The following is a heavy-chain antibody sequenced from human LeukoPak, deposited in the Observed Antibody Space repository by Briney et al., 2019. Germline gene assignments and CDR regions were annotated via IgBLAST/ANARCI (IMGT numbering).Heavy chain of an antibody. J-gene: IGHJ4*02. V-gene: IGHV1-2*02. CDR1: GYTFTGYY. Sequence: ASVKVSCKASGYTFTGYYLHWVRQAPGQGLEWMGWINPNSGGTNYAQKFQGRVTMTRDTSISTAYMELSRLRSDDTAVYYCARARTLGYCSGGCPTGYWGQGTLVTVSS. CDR3: ARARTLGYCSGGCPTGY. D-gene: IGHD2-15*01. CDR2: INPNSGGT.